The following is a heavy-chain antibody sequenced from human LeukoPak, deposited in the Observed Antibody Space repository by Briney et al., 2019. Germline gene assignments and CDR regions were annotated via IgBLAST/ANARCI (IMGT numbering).Heavy chain of an antibody. CDR1: ALIFSGHW. V-gene: IGHV3-33*08. D-gene: IGHD6-6*01. J-gene: IGHJ4*02. CDR2: IWYDGNNK. CDR3: ARDHSSSSSTLDY. Sequence: GGSLRLSCEGSALIFSGHWMNWVRQTPGKGLEWVAIIWYDGNNKYYAESVKGRFTISRDNSKNTLYLQMNSLRAEDTAVYYCARDHSSSSSTLDYWGQGTLVTVSS.